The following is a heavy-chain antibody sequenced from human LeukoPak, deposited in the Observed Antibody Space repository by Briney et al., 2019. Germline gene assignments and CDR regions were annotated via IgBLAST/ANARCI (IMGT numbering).Heavy chain of an antibody. CDR1: GYTFTDYY. J-gene: IGHJ4*02. D-gene: IGHD3-22*01. CDR3: ARDFDTSGYYAGH. Sequence: ASVMVSCKASGYTFTDYYVHWVRQAPGQGFEWMGWGNPKSGGTNYAQRFQGRVTMTRDTSISTAYMELRRLRVDDTAVYYCARDFDTSGYYAGHWGQGTLVTVSS. V-gene: IGHV1-2*02. CDR2: GNPKSGGT.